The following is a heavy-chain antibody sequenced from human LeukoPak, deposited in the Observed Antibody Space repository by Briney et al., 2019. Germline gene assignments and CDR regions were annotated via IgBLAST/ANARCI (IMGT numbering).Heavy chain of an antibody. CDR2: IYHSGST. D-gene: IGHD3-22*01. Sequence: PSQTLSLTCAVSGGSISSGGYSWSWIRQPPGKGLEWIGYIYHSGSTYYNPSLKSRVTISVDRPKNQFSLKLSSVTAADTAVYYCARGVVVVNWYFDLWGRGTLVTVSS. CDR1: GGSISSGGYS. V-gene: IGHV4-30-2*01. J-gene: IGHJ2*01. CDR3: ARGVVVVNWYFDL.